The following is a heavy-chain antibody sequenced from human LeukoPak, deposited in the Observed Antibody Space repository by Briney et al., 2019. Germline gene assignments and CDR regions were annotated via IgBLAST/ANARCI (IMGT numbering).Heavy chain of an antibody. CDR3: ARGLRLGELSIDY. V-gene: IGHV4-39*07. CDR2: ISYSGST. D-gene: IGHD3-16*02. J-gene: IGHJ4*02. Sequence: SETLSLTCTVSAGSIRSGRYYWAWIRQPPGRGLEWIATISYSGSTYYNTSLRSRVIISLGTSKNQFSLKLSSVTAADTAVYYCARGLRLGELSIDYWGQGTLVTVSS. CDR1: AGSIRSGRYY.